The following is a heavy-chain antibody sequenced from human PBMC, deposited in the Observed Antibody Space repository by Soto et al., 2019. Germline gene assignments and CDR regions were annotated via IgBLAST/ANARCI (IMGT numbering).Heavy chain of an antibody. CDR1: VYSISSGYY. V-gene: IGHV4-38-2*01. CDR3: ARGYCSGGSCYSSDRGLFDP. CDR2: IYHSGST. J-gene: IGHJ5*02. D-gene: IGHD2-15*01. Sequence: SETLCLTCAFSVYSISSGYYWSCIRQPPVKGLEWIGSIYHSGSTYYNPSLKSRVTISVDTSKNQFSLKLSSVTAADTAVYYCARGYCSGGSCYSSDRGLFDPWGQGTMVTVSS.